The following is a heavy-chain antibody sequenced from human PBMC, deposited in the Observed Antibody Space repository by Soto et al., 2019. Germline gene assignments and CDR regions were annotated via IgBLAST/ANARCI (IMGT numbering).Heavy chain of an antibody. V-gene: IGHV5-51*01. Sequence: GESLKISCKGSGYIFTNYWIAWVRQMPGKGLEWMGIIHPGDSDTRYTPSFHGQVTISVDRSTSTAYLQWSSLEASDTAIYYCVRQGLNRMSPVTATSDYWGQGTLVTVSS. CDR3: VRQGLNRMSPVTATSDY. CDR2: IHPGDSDT. CDR1: GYIFTNYW. J-gene: IGHJ4*02. D-gene: IGHD2-15*01.